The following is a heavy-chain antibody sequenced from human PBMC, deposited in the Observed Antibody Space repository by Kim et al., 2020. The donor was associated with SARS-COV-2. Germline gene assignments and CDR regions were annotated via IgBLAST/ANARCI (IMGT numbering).Heavy chain of an antibody. D-gene: IGHD4-4*01. CDR1: GYIFTGYY. CDR3: SRVGPAYTDPFEP. Sequence: ASVKVSCKASGYIFTGYYMHWVRQAPGQGLEWMGWINPISGGTNYAQKFQGRVTMTRATAISTVYMELSSLRSDDTAVYYCSRVGPAYTDPFEPWGQGTL. CDR2: INPISGGT. J-gene: IGHJ5*02. V-gene: IGHV1-2*02.